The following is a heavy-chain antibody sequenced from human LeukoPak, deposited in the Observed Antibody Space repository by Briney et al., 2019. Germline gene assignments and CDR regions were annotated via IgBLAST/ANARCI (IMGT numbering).Heavy chain of an antibody. V-gene: IGHV4-31*03. CDR1: GGSISSGGYY. CDR3: ARLRGGYSGYDWYVDY. D-gene: IGHD5-12*01. CDR2: IYYSGST. J-gene: IGHJ4*02. Sequence: PSETLSLTCTVSGGSISSGGYYWSWIRQYPGKGLEWIGYIYYSGSTYYNPSLKSRVTISVDTSKNQFSLKLSSVTAADTAVYYCARLRGGYSGYDWYVDYWGQGTLVTVSS.